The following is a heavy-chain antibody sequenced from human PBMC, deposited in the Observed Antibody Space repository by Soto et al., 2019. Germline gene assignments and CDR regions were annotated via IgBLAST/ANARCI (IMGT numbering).Heavy chain of an antibody. CDR1: GYTFSSYA. V-gene: IGHV1-3*01. CDR3: ARDTGHRTFDF. D-gene: IGHD2-8*02. Sequence: ASVKVSCKASGYTFSSYAMHWVRQAPGQRLEWMGWINAGYGNTKSSQKFQDRVTISRDTSASTAYMELTSLRSEDTAVYYCARDTGHRTFDFWRKGTLVAVSS. J-gene: IGHJ4*02. CDR2: INAGYGNT.